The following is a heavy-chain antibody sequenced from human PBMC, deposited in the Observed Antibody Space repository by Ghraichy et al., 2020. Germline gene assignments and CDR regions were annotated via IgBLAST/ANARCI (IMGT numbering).Heavy chain of an antibody. CDR2: IRSKAYGGTT. D-gene: IGHD2-8*01. CDR3: TRATNGNWFDP. CDR1: GFTFGDCA. V-gene: IGHV3-49*03. Sequence: GGSLRLSCTASGFTFGDCAMSWFRQAPGKGLGWVGFIRSKAYGGTTEYAASVKGRFTISRDDSKSIAFLQMNSLKTEDTAVYYCTRATNGNWFDPWGQGTRVTVSS. J-gene: IGHJ5*02.